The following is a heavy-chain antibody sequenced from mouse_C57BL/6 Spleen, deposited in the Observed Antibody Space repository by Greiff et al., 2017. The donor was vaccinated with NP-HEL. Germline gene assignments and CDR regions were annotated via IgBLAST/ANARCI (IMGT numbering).Heavy chain of an antibody. CDR3: TRVYGSIDY. Sequence: EVHLVESGEGLVKPGGSLKLSCAASGFTFSSYAMSWVRQTPEKRLEWVAYISSGGDYIYYADTVKGRFTISRDNARNTLYLQMSSLKSENTAMYYCTRVYGSIDYWGQGTTLTVSS. D-gene: IGHD1-1*01. CDR2: ISSGGDYI. V-gene: IGHV5-9-1*02. J-gene: IGHJ2*01. CDR1: GFTFSSYA.